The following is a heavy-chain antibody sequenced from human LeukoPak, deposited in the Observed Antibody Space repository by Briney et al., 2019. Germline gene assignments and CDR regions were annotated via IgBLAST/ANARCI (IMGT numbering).Heavy chain of an antibody. CDR2: IIPIFGTA. CDR1: GYTFTHYA. D-gene: IGHD5-18*01. V-gene: IGHV1-69*13. CDR3: ARERGYSYGLIMDY. Sequence: GASVKVSCKASGYTFTHYAVHWVRQAPGQGLEWMGGIIPIFGTANYAQKFQGRVTITADESTSTAYMELSSLRSEDTAVYYCARERGYSYGLIMDYWGQGTLVTVSS. J-gene: IGHJ4*02.